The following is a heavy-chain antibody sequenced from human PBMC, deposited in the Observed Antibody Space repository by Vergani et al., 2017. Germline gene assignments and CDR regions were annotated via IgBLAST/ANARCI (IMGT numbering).Heavy chain of an antibody. D-gene: IGHD3-22*01. CDR2: ISGSGGST. Sequence: EVQLLESGGGLVQPGGSLRLSCAASGFTFSSYAMSWVRQAPEKGLEWVSTISGSGGSTYYADSVKGRFTISRDNFKNTLYLQMNSLRAEDTAVYYCAKGEPTYYCDSSGSSNWFDPWGQGTLVTVSS. V-gene: IGHV3-23*01. CDR1: GFTFSSYA. J-gene: IGHJ5*02. CDR3: AKGEPTYYCDSSGSSNWFDP.